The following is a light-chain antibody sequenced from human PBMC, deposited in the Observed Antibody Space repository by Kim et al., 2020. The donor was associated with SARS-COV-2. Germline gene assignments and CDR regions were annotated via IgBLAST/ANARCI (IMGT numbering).Light chain of an antibody. CDR1: QDVSTW. CDR2: AAS. J-gene: IGKJ4*01. V-gene: IGKV1-12*01. Sequence: ASVGDRVTPTCRASQDVSTWVAWYQQKPGKAPNLLIFAASSLQSGVPSRISGSGSGTDFTLTISSLQPADFATYFCQQTNSFPLTFGGGTKVDIK. CDR3: QQTNSFPLT.